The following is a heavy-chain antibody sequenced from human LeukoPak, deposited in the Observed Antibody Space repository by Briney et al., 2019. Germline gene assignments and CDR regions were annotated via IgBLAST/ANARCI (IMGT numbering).Heavy chain of an antibody. CDR1: GGSFSGYD. V-gene: IGHV4-34*01. D-gene: IGHD6-6*01. CDR3: ARGGSSSSFRFDP. Sequence: SETLSLTCAVYGGSFSGYDWTWIRHPPGKGLEWIGEVNHSGSTNYNPSVKSRVTISVDTSKNQFSLKMRSLTAADTAVYYCARGGSSSSFRFDPWGQGTLVTVSS. J-gene: IGHJ5*02. CDR2: VNHSGST.